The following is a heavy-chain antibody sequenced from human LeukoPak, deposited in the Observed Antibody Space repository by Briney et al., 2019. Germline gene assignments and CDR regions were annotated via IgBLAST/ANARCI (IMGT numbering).Heavy chain of an antibody. CDR2: MSGGGGST. V-gene: IGHV3-23*01. J-gene: IGHJ4*02. D-gene: IGHD3/OR15-3a*01. Sequence: GGSLRLSCVVSGITFSNYAMSWVRQAPGQGLEWVSAMSGGGGSTNYADSVKGRFTISRDNFKNTLYLQMNSLRAEDTAVYYCAKDRGVIFDSYFDYWGQGTLATVSS. CDR3: AKDRGVIFDSYFDY. CDR1: GITFSNYA.